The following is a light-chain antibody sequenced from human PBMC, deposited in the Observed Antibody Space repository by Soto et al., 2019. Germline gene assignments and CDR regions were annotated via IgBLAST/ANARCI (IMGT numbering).Light chain of an antibody. CDR3: MQVLQTPFT. CDR2: LAS. J-gene: IGKJ4*01. V-gene: IGKV2-28*01. Sequence: ETVLTQSTLSLPVTPGEPAAISCRSSESLLHSNGYNYLAWFLQKAGQSPQLLIYLASSRASGVPDRFSGSGSGTDFTLKISRVEAEDVVVYYCMQVLQTPFTFGGGTKVDI. CDR1: ESLLHSNGYNY.